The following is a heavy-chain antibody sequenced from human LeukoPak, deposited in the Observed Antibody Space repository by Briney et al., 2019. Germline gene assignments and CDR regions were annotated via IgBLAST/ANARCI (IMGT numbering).Heavy chain of an antibody. J-gene: IGHJ5*02. CDR2: IYYSGST. CDR1: GGSINSDDYY. V-gene: IGHV4-39*01. D-gene: IGHD4-11*01. Sequence: SETLSLTCTVSGGSINSDDYYWGWIRQPPGKGLEGIGSIYYSGSTYYNPSLKIRVTMSVDTSNNLFSLMLNSVTAADTAVYYCARHSYRNYLGWFDPWGQGTLVTVSS. CDR3: ARHSYRNYLGWFDP.